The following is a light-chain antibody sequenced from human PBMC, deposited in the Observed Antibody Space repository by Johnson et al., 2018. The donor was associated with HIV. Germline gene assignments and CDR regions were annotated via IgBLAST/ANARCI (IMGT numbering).Light chain of an antibody. Sequence: QSVLTQPPSVSAPPGQKVTISCSGSSSNIGNNLASWYQQLPGTAPKLLIYDNNKRPSGIPDRFSGSKSGTSATLGITGLQTGDEADYYCGTWDTSLGAQYVFGSGTKVTVL. CDR2: DNN. CDR3: GTWDTSLGAQYV. CDR1: SSNIGNNL. J-gene: IGLJ1*01. V-gene: IGLV1-51*01.